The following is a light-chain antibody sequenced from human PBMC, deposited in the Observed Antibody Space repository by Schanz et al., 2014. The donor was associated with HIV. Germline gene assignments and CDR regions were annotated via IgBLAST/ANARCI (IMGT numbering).Light chain of an antibody. CDR3: LQHVNYPLT. Sequence: DIQMTPSPSAMSASVGDRVTITCRASQDVRNYLTWFQQKPGEAPKRLIYGASSLQSGVPSRFSGSGSGTEFTLTISSLQPEDFATYYCLQHVNYPLTFGGGTRVEIK. V-gene: IGKV1-17*03. CDR2: GAS. CDR1: QDVRNY. J-gene: IGKJ4*01.